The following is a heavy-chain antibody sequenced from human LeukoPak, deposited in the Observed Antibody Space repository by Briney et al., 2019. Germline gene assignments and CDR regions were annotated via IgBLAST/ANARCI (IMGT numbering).Heavy chain of an antibody. V-gene: IGHV3-7*01. CDR3: ARGPDSYFYMDV. J-gene: IGHJ6*03. Sequence: DSLKGRFTISRGNAKNSLYLQMNSLGAEDTAVYYCARGPDSYFYMDVWGKGTTVTVSS.